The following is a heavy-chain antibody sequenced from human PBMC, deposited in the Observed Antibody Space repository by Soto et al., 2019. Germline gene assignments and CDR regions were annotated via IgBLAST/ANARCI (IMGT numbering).Heavy chain of an antibody. J-gene: IGHJ3*02. Sequence: PGGSLRLSCAASGFTFSSFAMHWVRQAPGKGLEWVAVISSDGGDTYYTDSVKGRFTISRDNSKNTLYLQMNSLRPEDTAVYYCARDLRLFDAFGIWGQGTLVTVSS. CDR2: ISSDGGDT. CDR1: GFTFSSFA. D-gene: IGHD2-21*01. V-gene: IGHV3-30-3*01. CDR3: ARDLRLFDAFGI.